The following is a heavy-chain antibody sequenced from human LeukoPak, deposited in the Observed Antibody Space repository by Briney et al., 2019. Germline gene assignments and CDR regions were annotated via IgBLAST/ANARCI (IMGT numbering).Heavy chain of an antibody. J-gene: IGHJ2*01. CDR1: GFSFSSYT. CDR3: AKRRYYDSSGYLYWFFDL. CDR2: IGGSGDNT. V-gene: IGHV3-23*01. D-gene: IGHD3-22*01. Sequence: PGGSLRLSCAASGFSFSSYTMNWVRQTPGKGLEWVSGIGGSGDNTYYADPVKGRFSISRDNSKNTVYLQMNSLRAEDTAVYYCAKRRYYDSSGYLYWFFDLWGRGTLVTVSS.